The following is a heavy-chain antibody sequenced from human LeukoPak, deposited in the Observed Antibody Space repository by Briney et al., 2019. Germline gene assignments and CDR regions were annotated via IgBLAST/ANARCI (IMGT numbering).Heavy chain of an antibody. CDR3: ARFGTRMDYYFDY. CDR1: GGSISTYY. D-gene: IGHD3-10*01. V-gene: IGHV4-59*01. J-gene: IGHJ4*02. CDR2: IYYSGST. Sequence: PSETLSLTCTVSGGSISTYYWSWIRQPPGKGLEWIGYIYYSGSTNYNPSLKSRVTISVDTSKNQFSLKLSSVTAADTAVYYCARFGTRMDYYFDYWGQGTLVTVSS.